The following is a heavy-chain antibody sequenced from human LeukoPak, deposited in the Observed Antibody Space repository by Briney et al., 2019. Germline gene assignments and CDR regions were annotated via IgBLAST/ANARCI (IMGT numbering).Heavy chain of an antibody. CDR3: AREGGYSYGDAPLHFDY. Sequence: SETLSLTCAMYGVSFSGYYWSWIRQPPGKGLAWIGQINHSGSTNYNPSLKSRVTISVDTSKNQFSLNLSSVTAADTAVYYCAREGGYSYGDAPLHFDYWGQGTLVTVSS. CDR2: INHSGST. CDR1: GVSFSGYY. J-gene: IGHJ4*02. D-gene: IGHD5-18*01. V-gene: IGHV4-34*01.